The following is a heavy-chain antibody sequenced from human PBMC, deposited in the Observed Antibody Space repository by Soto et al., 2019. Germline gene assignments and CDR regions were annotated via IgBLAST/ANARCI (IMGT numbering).Heavy chain of an antibody. V-gene: IGHV4-31*03. CDR1: GASISNGGYY. D-gene: IGHD3-22*01. CDR2: IYNTGGT. CDR3: ARGNYYASYGYRHGPSYFDY. Sequence: PSETLSLTCTVSGASISNGGYYWSWIRRHPGKGLEFIGYIYNTGGTTYNPSLRSRITISLDTSENLFSLRLRSVTAADTAMYYCARGNYYASYGYRHGPSYFDYWGQGALVTVSS. J-gene: IGHJ4*02.